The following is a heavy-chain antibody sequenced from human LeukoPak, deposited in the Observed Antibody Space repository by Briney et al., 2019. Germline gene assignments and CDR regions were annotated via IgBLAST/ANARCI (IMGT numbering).Heavy chain of an antibody. J-gene: IGHJ5*02. D-gene: IGHD6-13*01. CDR3: ARDLKAAAGPFDP. Sequence: GGSLRLSCAASGFTFSDYYMSWIRQAPGKGLEWVSYISSSSSYTNYADSVKGRLTISRDNAKNSLYLQMNSLRAEDTAVYYCARDLKAAAGPFDPWGQGTLVTVSS. CDR2: ISSSSSYT. CDR1: GFTFSDYY. V-gene: IGHV3-11*05.